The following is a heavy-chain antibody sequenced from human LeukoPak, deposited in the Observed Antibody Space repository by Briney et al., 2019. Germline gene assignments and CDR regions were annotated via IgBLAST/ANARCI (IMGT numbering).Heavy chain of an antibody. CDR3: ARRTIGYYFDY. J-gene: IGHJ4*02. D-gene: IGHD2/OR15-2a*01. V-gene: IGHV4-61*05. Sequence: KASETLSLTCTVSGGSITSSNNYWGWIRQPPGKGLEWIGYIYYSGSTSYNPSLKSRVSISLDTAKNQFSLKLSSVSAADTAVYYCARRTIGYYFDYWGQGTLVTVSS. CDR2: IYYSGST. CDR1: GGSITSSNNY.